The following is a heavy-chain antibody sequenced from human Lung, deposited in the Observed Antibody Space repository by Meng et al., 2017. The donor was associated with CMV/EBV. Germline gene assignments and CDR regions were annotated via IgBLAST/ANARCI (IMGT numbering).Heavy chain of an antibody. CDR1: GLTCGSHP. CDR3: ARGGPVAGKNWFDR. J-gene: IGHJ5*02. CDR2: ISGSGGST. Sequence: GEXXTISCVASGLTCGSHPMTWVRQAPGKGLEWVSSISGSGGSTYSADSVQGRFTISRDNSKNTLYLQMSALRDEDTALYYCARGGPVAGKNWFDRWGQGTXVTVSS. V-gene: IGHV3-23*01. D-gene: IGHD6-19*01.